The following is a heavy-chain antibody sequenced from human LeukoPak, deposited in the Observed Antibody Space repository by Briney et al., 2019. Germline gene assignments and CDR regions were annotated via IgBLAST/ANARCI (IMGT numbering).Heavy chain of an antibody. D-gene: IGHD5-18*01. Sequence: GGSLRLSCAASGFTFSSYWMHWVRQAPGKGLVWVSRINSDGSSTSYADSVKGRFTISRDNAKNTLYLQMNSLRAEDTAVYYCARGSSYGYNPFDYWGQGTLVTVSS. CDR2: INSDGSST. CDR1: GFTFSSYW. CDR3: ARGSSYGYNPFDY. J-gene: IGHJ4*02. V-gene: IGHV3-74*01.